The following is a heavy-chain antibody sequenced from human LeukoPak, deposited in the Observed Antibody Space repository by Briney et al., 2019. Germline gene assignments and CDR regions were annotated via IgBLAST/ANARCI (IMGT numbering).Heavy chain of an antibody. Sequence: GGSLRLSCAASGFTFTSYELNWVRQAPGKGLEWVSYISSSGRTIYYADSVKGRFTISRDNAKNSLYLQMNSLRAEDTAVYYCARGDASGFDYWGQGTLVTVSS. V-gene: IGHV3-48*03. D-gene: IGHD6-25*01. J-gene: IGHJ4*02. CDR3: ARGDASGFDY. CDR1: GFTFTSYE. CDR2: ISSSGRTI.